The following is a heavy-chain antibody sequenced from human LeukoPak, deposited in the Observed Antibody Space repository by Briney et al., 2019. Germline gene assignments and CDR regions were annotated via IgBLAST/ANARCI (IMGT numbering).Heavy chain of an antibody. D-gene: IGHD5-18*01. CDR2: IYYSGST. Sequence: SQTLSLTCTVSGGSISSGGYYWSWIRQHPGKGLEWIGYIYYSGSTYYNPSLKSQVTISVDTSKNQFSLKLSSVTAADTAVYYCAREGEGYSYGPDYWGQGTLVTVSS. J-gene: IGHJ4*02. V-gene: IGHV4-31*01. CDR3: AREGEGYSYGPDY. CDR1: GGSISSGGYY.